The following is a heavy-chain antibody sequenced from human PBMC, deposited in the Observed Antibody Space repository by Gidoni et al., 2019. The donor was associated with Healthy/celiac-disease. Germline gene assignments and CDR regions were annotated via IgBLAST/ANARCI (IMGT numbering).Heavy chain of an antibody. CDR1: GFTFSSYA. D-gene: IGHD6-19*01. J-gene: IGHJ4*02. V-gene: IGHV3-30-3*01. CDR3: ARDRREAVAGIVNSYFDY. CDR2: ISYDGSNK. Sequence: QVQLVESGGGVVQPGMSLRLSCAASGFTFSSYAMHWVRQAPGKGLEWVAVISYDGSNKYYADSVKGRFTISRDNSKNTLYLQMNSLRAEDTAVYYCARDRREAVAGIVNSYFDYWGQGTLVTVSS.